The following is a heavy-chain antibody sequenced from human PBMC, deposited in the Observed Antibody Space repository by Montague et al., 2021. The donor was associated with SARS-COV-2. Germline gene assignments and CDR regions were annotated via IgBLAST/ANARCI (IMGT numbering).Heavy chain of an antibody. CDR2: ISGIRNST. D-gene: IGHD3-10*01. J-gene: IGHJ4*02. CDR3: ARAFAHRGD. Sequence: CLRLSCAASGFIFRGYWTHWVRQVPGKGLVWVSRISGIRNSTTYADFVKGRFTISRDNAENTLYLQMDSLRAEDTAVYYCARAFAHRGDWGQGTLVTVSS. V-gene: IGHV3-74*01. CDR1: GFIFRGYW.